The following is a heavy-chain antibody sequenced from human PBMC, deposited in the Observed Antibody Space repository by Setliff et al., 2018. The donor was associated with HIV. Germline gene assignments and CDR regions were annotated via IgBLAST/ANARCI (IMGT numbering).Heavy chain of an antibody. D-gene: IGHD3-3*01. V-gene: IGHV3-7*01. J-gene: IGHJ5*02. Sequence: GESLKISCIASGFSFNNYYMTWVRQAPGKGLEWVGNIKSDGTEKNYADSVRGRFTISRDNAKNTLYLQMSSLRSEDTAVYYCVKGQFLEWFNWFDPWGQGTLVTVS. CDR1: GFSFNNYY. CDR3: VKGQFLEWFNWFDP. CDR2: IKSDGTEK.